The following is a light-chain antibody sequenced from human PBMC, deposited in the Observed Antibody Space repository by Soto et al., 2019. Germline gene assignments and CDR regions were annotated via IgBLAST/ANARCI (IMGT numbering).Light chain of an antibody. CDR2: DVI. J-gene: IGLJ1*01. V-gene: IGLV2-14*01. Sequence: QSALTQPASVSGSPGQSITISCTGTSSDVGGYNYVSWYQQHPGKVPKVIIYDVINRPSGVSNRFSGSKSGNTASLTISGLQAEDEADYYCSSFTSSSTNVFGTGTKLTVL. CDR1: SSDVGGYNY. CDR3: SSFTSSSTNV.